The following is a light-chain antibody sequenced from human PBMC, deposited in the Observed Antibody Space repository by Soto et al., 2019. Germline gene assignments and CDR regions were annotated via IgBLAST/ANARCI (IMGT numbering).Light chain of an antibody. CDR3: SSYGGSNNYV. J-gene: IGLJ1*01. V-gene: IGLV2-8*01. CDR1: SSDVGRYIY. Sequence: QSVLTQPPSASGSPGQSVTISCTGTSSDVGRYIYVSWYQQHPGKAPKIIMYEVSKRPSGVPDRFPGSKSGNTASLTVSGLQAEDEADYYCSSYGGSNNYVFGTGTKV. CDR2: EVS.